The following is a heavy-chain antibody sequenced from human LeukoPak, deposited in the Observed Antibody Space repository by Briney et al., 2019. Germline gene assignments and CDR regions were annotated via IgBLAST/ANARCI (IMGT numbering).Heavy chain of an antibody. CDR1: GYTFTSYD. V-gene: IGHV1-18*01. Sequence: ASVKVSCKASGYTFTSYDISWVRQAPGQGLKWMGWISAYNGNTNYAQKLQGRVTMTTDTSTSTAYMELRSLRSDDTAVYYCARDLTWVATINNWFDPWGQGTLVTVSS. D-gene: IGHD5-12*01. CDR2: ISAYNGNT. J-gene: IGHJ5*02. CDR3: ARDLTWVATINNWFDP.